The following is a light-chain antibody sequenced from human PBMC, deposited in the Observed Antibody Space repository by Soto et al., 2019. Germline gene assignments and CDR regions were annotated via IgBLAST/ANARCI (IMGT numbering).Light chain of an antibody. Sequence: EIVMTKSPATLSVSPGERATLSCRASQSVRSNLAWYQQKPGQAPRLLIYGASTGATGIPARFSGSGSETDFTLTVSSLQSEDFAVYYCQQYSDWPLTFCGGTRVES. V-gene: IGKV3-15*01. CDR3: QQYSDWPLT. CDR1: QSVRSN. CDR2: GAS. J-gene: IGKJ4*01.